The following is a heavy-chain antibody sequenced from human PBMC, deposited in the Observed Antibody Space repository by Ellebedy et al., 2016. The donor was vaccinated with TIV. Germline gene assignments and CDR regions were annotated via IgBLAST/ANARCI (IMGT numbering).Heavy chain of an antibody. V-gene: IGHV4-4*07. J-gene: IGHJ3*01. CDR3: ARHGPQWLDAFDL. CDR2: LHPSGTP. CDR1: GVSITSHF. D-gene: IGHD6-19*01. Sequence: SETLSLTCAVSGVSITSHFWTWIRQPAGGGLEWIGRLHPSGTPNYNPSLKSRVIMSRDTSKDQFSLKLSSVTAADTAVYYCARHGPQWLDAFDLWGQGTLVTVSS.